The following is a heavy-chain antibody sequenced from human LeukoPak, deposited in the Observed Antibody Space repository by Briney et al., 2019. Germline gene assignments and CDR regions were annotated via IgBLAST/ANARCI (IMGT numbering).Heavy chain of an antibody. Sequence: GGSLRLSCAASGFIFSTYSMNWVRQAPGKGLEWVSYISSSGSTIYYADSVKGRFTISRDSAKNTLSLQMNSLRAEDTAVYFCAKAGSLAWGQGTPVTVSS. CDR2: ISSSGSTI. V-gene: IGHV3-48*01. J-gene: IGHJ4*02. D-gene: IGHD2-15*01. CDR3: AKAGSLA. CDR1: GFIFSTYS.